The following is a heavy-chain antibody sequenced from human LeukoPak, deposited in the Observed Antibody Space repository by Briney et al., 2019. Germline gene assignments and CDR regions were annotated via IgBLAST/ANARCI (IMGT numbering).Heavy chain of an antibody. CDR2: IKEDGSVK. V-gene: IGHV3-7*01. J-gene: IGHJ4*02. CDR1: GFTFSTYW. CDR3: ARAGRWGV. Sequence: GGSLRLSCAASGFTFSTYWMSWVRQAPGKGLERVANIKEDGSVKYYLDSVKGRFTISRDNAKSTLYLQMNSLRAEDTAVYYCARAGRWGVWGQGTLVTVSS. D-gene: IGHD3-16*01.